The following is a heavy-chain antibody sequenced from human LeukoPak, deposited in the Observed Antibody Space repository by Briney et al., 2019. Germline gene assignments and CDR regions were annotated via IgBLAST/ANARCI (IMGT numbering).Heavy chain of an antibody. J-gene: IGHJ4*02. CDR2: IYTSGST. D-gene: IGHD1-14*01. Sequence: SETLSLTCTVSGGSINSNYWSWIRQPAGKGLEWIGRIYTSGSTNYNPSLKSRVTMSVDTSKNQFSLKLSSVTAADTAVYYCARDSFGILSFDYWGQGTLVTVSS. CDR3: ARDSFGILSFDY. V-gene: IGHV4-4*07. CDR1: GGSINSNY.